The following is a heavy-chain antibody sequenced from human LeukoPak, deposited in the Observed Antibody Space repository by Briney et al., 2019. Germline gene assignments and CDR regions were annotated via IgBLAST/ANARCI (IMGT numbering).Heavy chain of an antibody. CDR2: ISGSGGST. V-gene: IGHV3-23*01. D-gene: IGHD1-20*01. CDR1: GFTFSSYA. J-gene: IGHJ4*02. CDR3: AKDSTDTAYVGITGTTEFDY. Sequence: GGSLRLSCAASGFTFSSYAMSWVRQAPGKGLEWVSAISGSGGSTYYADSVKGRFTISRDNSKNTLYLQMNSLRAGDTAVYYCAKDSTDTAYVGITGTTEFDYWGQGALVTVSS.